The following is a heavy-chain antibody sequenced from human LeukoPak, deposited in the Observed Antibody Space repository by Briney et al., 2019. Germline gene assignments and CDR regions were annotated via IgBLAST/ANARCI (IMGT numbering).Heavy chain of an antibody. CDR2: ISSSSSYI. J-gene: IGHJ4*02. D-gene: IGHD3-3*01. CDR1: GFTFSSYS. CDR3: ARDERAPHYYGNSGY. V-gene: IGHV3-21*01. Sequence: PGGSLRLSCAASGFTFSSYSMNWVRQAPGKGLELVSSISSSSSYIYYADSVKGRFTISRDNAKNSLYLQMNSLRAEDTAVYYCARDERAPHYYGNSGYWGQGTLVTVSS.